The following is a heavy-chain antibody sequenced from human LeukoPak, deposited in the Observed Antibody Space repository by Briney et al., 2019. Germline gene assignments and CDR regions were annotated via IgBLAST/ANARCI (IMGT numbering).Heavy chain of an antibody. V-gene: IGHV4-59*01. J-gene: IGHJ4*02. D-gene: IGHD2-2*02. Sequence: SETLSLTCTVSGTSISNYYWSWIRQPPGKGLEWIVYIYYSGDTNYNPSLKSRVTMSVDTSKNQFSLKLSSLTAADTAVFYCARGTTRYTTTYYFDYWGQGTLVTVSS. CDR3: ARGTTRYTTTYYFDY. CDR2: IYYSGDT. CDR1: GTSISNYY.